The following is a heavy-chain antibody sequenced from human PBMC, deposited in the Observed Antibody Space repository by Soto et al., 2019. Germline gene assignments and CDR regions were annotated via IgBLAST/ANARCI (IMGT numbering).Heavy chain of an antibody. CDR2: ISYDGSNK. V-gene: IGHV3-30*18. CDR3: AKAPKGSGASDRGYAFDI. D-gene: IGHD2-15*01. CDR1: GFTFSSYG. J-gene: IGHJ3*02. Sequence: QVQLVESGGGVVQPGRSLRLSCAASGFTFSSYGMHWVRQAPGKGLEWVAVISYDGSNKYYADSVKGRFTISRDNSKNTLYLQMNSLRAEDTAVYYCAKAPKGSGASDRGYAFDIWGQGTMVTVSS.